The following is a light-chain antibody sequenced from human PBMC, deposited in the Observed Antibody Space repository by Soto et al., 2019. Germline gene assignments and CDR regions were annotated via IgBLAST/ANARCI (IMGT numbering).Light chain of an antibody. J-gene: IGKJ5*01. Sequence: IGMAHSPATLTVSPGERATLSCRASQSVSGYLAWSQQKPGQAPRLLIYDVSNRATGIPARFSGSGSGTDFTLTISSLEPEDFALYYCQQRNYWQVTFGQGTRLEI. V-gene: IGKV3-11*01. CDR1: QSVSGY. CDR2: DVS. CDR3: QQRNYWQVT.